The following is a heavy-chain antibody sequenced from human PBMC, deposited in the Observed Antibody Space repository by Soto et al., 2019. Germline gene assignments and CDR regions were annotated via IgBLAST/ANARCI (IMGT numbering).Heavy chain of an antibody. CDR3: VTYDFWSGNPRSRYYYYGMDV. J-gene: IGHJ6*02. CDR1: GGTFSSYA. Sequence: ASVKVSCKASGGTFSSYAISWVRQAPGQGLEWMGGIIPIFGTANYAQKFQGRVTITADESTSTAYMELSSLRSEDTAVYYCVTYDFWSGNPRSRYYYYGMDVWGQGTTVTVSS. CDR2: IIPIFGTA. D-gene: IGHD3-3*01. V-gene: IGHV1-69*13.